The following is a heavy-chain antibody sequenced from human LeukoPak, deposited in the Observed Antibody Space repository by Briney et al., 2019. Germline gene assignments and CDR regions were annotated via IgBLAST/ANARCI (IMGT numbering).Heavy chain of an antibody. Sequence: ASVKVSCKASGYTFTSYGFSWVRQAPGQGLEWMGWISAYNGNTNHAQKFQDRVTMTTYTSTSTAYMELRSLRSDDTAVYYCAATQDYYDSSGSLGNFDYWGQGTLVTVSS. CDR1: GYTFTSYG. J-gene: IGHJ4*02. CDR3: AATQDYYDSSGSLGNFDY. CDR2: ISAYNGNT. D-gene: IGHD3-22*01. V-gene: IGHV1-18*01.